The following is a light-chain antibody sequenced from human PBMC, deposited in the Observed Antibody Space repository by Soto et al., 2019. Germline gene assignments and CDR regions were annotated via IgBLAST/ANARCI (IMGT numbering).Light chain of an antibody. J-gene: IGKJ5*01. V-gene: IGKV3-20*01. Sequence: EIVLTQSPGTLSLSPGERATLSCRARQSVAGSYLAWYQQKTGQAPRLLIYGASSRATRIPERFSGSGSGTDFTLTISSLEPEDFAVYYCQRYASPTITFGQGTRLEIK. CDR2: GAS. CDR1: QSVAGSY. CDR3: QRYASPTIT.